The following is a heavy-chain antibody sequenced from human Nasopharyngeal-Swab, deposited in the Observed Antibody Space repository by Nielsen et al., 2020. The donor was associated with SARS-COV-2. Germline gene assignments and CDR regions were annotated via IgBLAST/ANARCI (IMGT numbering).Heavy chain of an antibody. Sequence: WIRQPPGKGVEWIGYIYYSGGDNYNLSLKSRVTISVDTSKNQFSLKLNSVTAADTAVYYCAKYAHYDFLSGYHLGWFDPWGQGTLVTVSP. CDR3: AKYAHYDFLSGYHLGWFDP. V-gene: IGHV4-59*01. J-gene: IGHJ5*02. D-gene: IGHD3-3*01. CDR2: IYYSGGD.